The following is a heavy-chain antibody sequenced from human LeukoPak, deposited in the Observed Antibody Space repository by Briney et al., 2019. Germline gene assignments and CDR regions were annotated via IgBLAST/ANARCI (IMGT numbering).Heavy chain of an antibody. D-gene: IGHD6-13*01. CDR3: ARGNLEWAAGTRWFDP. CDR1: GESLSGYH. CDR2: INYSGST. Sequence: SGTLSLTCAVYGESLSGYHWSWIRQPPGNGLEWIGEINYSGSTNYNPSLKSRVTISLDTSKNQFSLKLSSVTAADTAIYYCARGNLEWAAGTRWFDPWGQGTLVTVSS. J-gene: IGHJ5*02. V-gene: IGHV4-34*01.